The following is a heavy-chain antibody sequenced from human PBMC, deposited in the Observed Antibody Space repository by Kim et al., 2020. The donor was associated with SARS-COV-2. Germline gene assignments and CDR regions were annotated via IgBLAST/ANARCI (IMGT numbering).Heavy chain of an antibody. J-gene: IGHJ3*02. CDR3: ARVLSSGYYYVMVIEAFDI. V-gene: IGHV4-59*13. CDR2: IYYSGST. Sequence: SETLSLTCTVSGGSISSYYWSWIRQPPGKGLEWIGYIYYSGSTNYNPSLKSRVTISVDTSTNQFSLKLSSVTAADTAVYYCARVLSSGYYYVMVIEAFDIGGQGTMVTVSS. CDR1: GGSISSYY. D-gene: IGHD3-22*01.